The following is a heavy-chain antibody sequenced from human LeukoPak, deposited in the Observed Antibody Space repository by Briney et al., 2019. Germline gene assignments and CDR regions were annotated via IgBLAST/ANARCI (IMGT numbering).Heavy chain of an antibody. CDR1: GGTFSSYC. CDR3: ARAGGDYVWGSYRSNWFDP. V-gene: IGHV1-69*05. Sequence: GAAVKLSLYGSGGTFSSYCISLVRQAPGQGLEWVGVIIPIFDTANYAQKFQGRVTMTTDTSTSTACMELRSLRSDDTAVYYCARAGGDYVWGSYRSNWFDPWGQGTLVTVSS. J-gene: IGHJ5*02. D-gene: IGHD3-16*02. CDR2: IIPIFDTA.